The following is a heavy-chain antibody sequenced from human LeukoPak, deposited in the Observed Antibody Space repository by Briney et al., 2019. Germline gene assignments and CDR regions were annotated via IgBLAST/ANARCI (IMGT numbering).Heavy chain of an antibody. CDR2: INPSGSST. CDR1: GYIFTSYY. CDR3: ARRGGWYVGDSFDY. V-gene: IGHV1-46*01. Sequence: ASVKVSCKASGYIFTSYYMHWVRQAPGQGPEWMGIINPSGSSTSYAQKFQGRVTMTRDMSTSTVYMELSSLRSEDTAVYYCARRGGWYVGDSFDYWGQGTLVTVSS. D-gene: IGHD6-19*01. J-gene: IGHJ4*02.